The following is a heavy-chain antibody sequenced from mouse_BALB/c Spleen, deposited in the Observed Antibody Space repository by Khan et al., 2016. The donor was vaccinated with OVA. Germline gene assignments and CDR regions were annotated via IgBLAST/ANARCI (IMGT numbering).Heavy chain of an antibody. J-gene: IGHJ3*01. D-gene: IGHD2-1*01. CDR3: ARSGYGNPFAY. CDR2: INPNNGDS. CDR1: GYTFTSYY. V-gene: IGHV1S81*02. Sequence: VQLQQPGAELVKPGTSVKISCKASGYTFTSYYMYWVKQRPGQGLEWIGGINPNNGDSNFNEKFKSKATLTVDTSSSTAYMQLGILTSEDSAVYYCARSGYGNPFAYWGQGTLVTVSA.